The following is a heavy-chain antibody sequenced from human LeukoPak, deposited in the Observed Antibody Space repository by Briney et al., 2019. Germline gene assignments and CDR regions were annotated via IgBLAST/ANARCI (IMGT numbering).Heavy chain of an antibody. CDR1: GLTFRNYG. CDR3: ARGGKCSDGKCYLIDY. V-gene: IGHV3-30*02. Sequence: LPGGSLRLSCAVSGLTFRNYGMHWVRQAPGKGLEWVAIIYYDGSEKYYVDSVKGRFTLSRDNSKNTLYLQINSLRTEDTAVYYCARGGKCSDGKCYLIDYWGQGTLVTVSS. J-gene: IGHJ4*02. CDR2: IYYDGSEK. D-gene: IGHD2-15*01.